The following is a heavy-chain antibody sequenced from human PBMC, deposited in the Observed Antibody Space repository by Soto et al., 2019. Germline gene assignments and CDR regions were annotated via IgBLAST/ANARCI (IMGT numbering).Heavy chain of an antibody. CDR2: IIPIFGTA. CDR1: GGTFSRYA. D-gene: IGHD6-25*01. V-gene: IGHV1-69*12. CDR3: ARQGAALRDYYYGMVV. Sequence: QVQLVQSGAEVKKPGSSVKVSCKASGGTFSRYAIIWVRQAPGQGLEWLGGIIPIFGTANYAKKFQGRVTITADESTSTAYMELSSLRSEDTAVYYCARQGAALRDYYYGMVVWGQGPTVTVTS. J-gene: IGHJ6*02.